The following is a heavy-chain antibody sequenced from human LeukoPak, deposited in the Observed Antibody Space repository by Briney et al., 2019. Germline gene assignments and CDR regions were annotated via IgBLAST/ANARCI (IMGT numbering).Heavy chain of an antibody. J-gene: IGHJ4*02. Sequence: SQTLSDTRSVPGGSLTSGGLYWSWIRQHPGKGLEWIGYIYYSGYTFYSPALKTRVFISLDTSKNQFSLKVNSVTAADTAVYYCARGGFYGAGSLFDYWGQGTPVTVSS. CDR3: ARGGFYGAGSLFDY. CDR1: GGSLTSGGLY. V-gene: IGHV4-31*03. CDR2: IYYSGYT. D-gene: IGHD3-10*01.